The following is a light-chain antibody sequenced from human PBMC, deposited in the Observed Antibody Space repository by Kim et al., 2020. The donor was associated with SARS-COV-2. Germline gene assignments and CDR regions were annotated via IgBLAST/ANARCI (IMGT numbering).Light chain of an antibody. J-gene: IGLJ2*01. Sequence: ALGPTVRITCQGDIQRNYYATCYQQKPGQAPVVVIYGENKRHSGIPDRFSGSNSGNTASLTITGAQAEDEADYHCDSRESSGDQVVFGAGTQLTVL. V-gene: IGLV3-19*01. CDR2: GEN. CDR1: IQRNYY. CDR3: DSRESSGDQVV.